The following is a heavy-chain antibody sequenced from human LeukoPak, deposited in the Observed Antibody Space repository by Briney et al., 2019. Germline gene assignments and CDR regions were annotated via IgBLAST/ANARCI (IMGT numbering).Heavy chain of an antibody. V-gene: IGHV4-4*07. D-gene: IGHD5-12*01. CDR2: IYTSGST. CDR3: AREVPTLREDHDAFDI. Sequence: PSETLSLTCTVSGGSISSYYWSWIRQPAGKGLEWIGRIYTSGSTNYNPSLKSRVTMSVDTSKNQFSLKLSSVTAADTAVYYCAREVPTLREDHDAFDIWGQGTMVTVSS. CDR1: GGSISSYY. J-gene: IGHJ3*02.